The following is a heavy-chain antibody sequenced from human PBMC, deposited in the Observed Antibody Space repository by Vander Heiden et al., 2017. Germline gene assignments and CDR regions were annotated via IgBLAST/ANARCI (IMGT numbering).Heavy chain of an antibody. CDR3: AKDKVAVANFDY. CDR2: ISGSGGST. J-gene: IGHJ4*02. V-gene: IGHV3-23*01. Sequence: EVQLLESGGGLVQPGGSLRPSCAASGVPFSSYAMSWVRQGPGKGLEWVSAISGSGGSTYYADSVKGRFTISRDNSKNTLYLQMNSLRAEDTAVYYCAKDKVAVANFDYWGQGTLVTVSS. D-gene: IGHD6-19*01. CDR1: GVPFSSYA.